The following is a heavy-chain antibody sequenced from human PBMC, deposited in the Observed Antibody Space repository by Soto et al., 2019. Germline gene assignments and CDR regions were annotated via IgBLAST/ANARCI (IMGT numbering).Heavy chain of an antibody. J-gene: IGHJ6*02. D-gene: IGHD6-25*01. CDR2: IYPGDSDT. CDR1: GYSFTSYW. CDR3: ARGTADTYYYYGMDV. Sequence: PGESLKISCKGSGYSFTSYWIGWVRQMPGKGLEWMGIIYPGDSDTRYSPSFQGQVTISADKSISTAYLQWSSLKASDTAMYYCARGTADTYYYYGMDVWGQGTTVTVYS. V-gene: IGHV5-51*01.